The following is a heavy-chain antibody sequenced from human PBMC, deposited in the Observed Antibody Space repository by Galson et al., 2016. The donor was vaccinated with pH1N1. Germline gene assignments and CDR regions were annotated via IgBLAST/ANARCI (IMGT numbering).Heavy chain of an antibody. CDR3: ARGRGDLAGYYYGLDV. CDR2: INTRNGYT. D-gene: IGHD3-10*01. CDR1: GDTFNRYG. J-gene: IGHJ6*02. V-gene: IGHV1-18*01. Sequence: SVKVSCKASGDTFNRYGITWVLQAPGQGLQWMGWINTRNGYTKNSQKFQGRVTMTTDTTTSTVYLELRSRKSDDTGVYFCARGRGDLAGYYYGLDVWGQGTTVTVSS.